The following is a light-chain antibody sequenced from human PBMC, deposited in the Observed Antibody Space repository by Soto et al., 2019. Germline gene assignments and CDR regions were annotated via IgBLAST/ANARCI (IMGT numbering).Light chain of an antibody. CDR1: SSNIGNNY. CDR3: GTWDSRLSGLV. Sequence: QSVLTQPPSVSAAPGQTVTISCSGSSSNIGNNYVSWYQQLPGTAPKLLIYENNKRPSGIPDRFSGSKSGTSATLGITGLQTGDEADYYCGTWDSRLSGLVFGGGTQLTVL. J-gene: IGLJ2*01. CDR2: ENN. V-gene: IGLV1-51*02.